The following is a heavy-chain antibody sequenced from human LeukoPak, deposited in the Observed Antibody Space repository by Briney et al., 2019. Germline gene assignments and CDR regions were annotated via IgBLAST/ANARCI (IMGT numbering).Heavy chain of an antibody. CDR3: ARNPDRNYYYYYGMDV. CDR1: GFTFSNYW. D-gene: IGHD3-22*01. J-gene: IGHJ6*02. Sequence: WGSLRLSCAASGFTFSNYWMSWVRQAPGKGLEWVASIKQDGSEKYYVDSVKGRFTISRDNAKNSLYLQINSLRAEDTAVYYCARNPDRNYYYYYGMDVWGQGTIVTVSS. CDR2: IKQDGSEK. V-gene: IGHV3-7*02.